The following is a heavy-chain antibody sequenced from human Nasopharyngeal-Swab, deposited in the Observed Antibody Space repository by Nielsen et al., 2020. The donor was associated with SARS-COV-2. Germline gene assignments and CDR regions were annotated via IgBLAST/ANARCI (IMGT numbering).Heavy chain of an antibody. V-gene: IGHV4-39*07. CDR3: ARVEETIFGGEYFDL. J-gene: IGHJ2*01. CDR1: GGSISSGGYY. CDR2: INHSGST. D-gene: IGHD3-3*01. Sequence: SETLSLTCTVSGGSISSGGYYWSWIRQPPGKGLEWIGEINHSGSTNYNPSLKSRVTISVDTSKNQFSLKLSSVTAADTAVYYCARVEETIFGGEYFDLWGRGTLVTVSS.